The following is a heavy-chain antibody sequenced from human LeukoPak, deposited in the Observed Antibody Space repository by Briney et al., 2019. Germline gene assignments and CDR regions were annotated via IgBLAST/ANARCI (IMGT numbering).Heavy chain of an antibody. D-gene: IGHD6-19*01. CDR1: GYSISSGYY. J-gene: IGHJ4*02. CDR2: IYHSGST. Sequence: PSETLSLTCTVSGYSISSGYYWGWIRQPPGKGLEWIGSIYHSGSTYYNPSLKSRVTISVDTSKNQFSLKLSSVTAADTAVYYCAREYSSGVADYWGQGTLVTVSS. V-gene: IGHV4-38-2*02. CDR3: AREYSSGVADY.